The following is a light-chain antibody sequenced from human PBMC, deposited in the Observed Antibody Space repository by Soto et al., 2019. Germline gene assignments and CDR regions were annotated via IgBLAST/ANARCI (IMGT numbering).Light chain of an antibody. V-gene: IGKV3-20*01. J-gene: IGKJ1*01. CDR3: QKYGNFWT. CDR1: QSVSSY. Sequence: EILFTQSPGTLSLSPGERATLSCRASQSVSSYLAWYQQKPGQPPRLLIYGASSTATGIPDRFSGSGSGTDFSLTIRRLEPDDFAVYYCQKYGNFWTFGQGTKVDIK. CDR2: GAS.